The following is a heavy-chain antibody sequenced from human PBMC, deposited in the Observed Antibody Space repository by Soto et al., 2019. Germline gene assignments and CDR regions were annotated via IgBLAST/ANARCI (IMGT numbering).Heavy chain of an antibody. CDR2: INPNSGGT. V-gene: IGHV1-2*02. D-gene: IGHD5-18*01. CDR3: ARVPGSYGYLDY. J-gene: IGHJ4*02. CDR1: GYTFTGSY. Sequence: ASVKVSCKASGYTFTGSYMHWGRQAPGQGLEWMGWINPNSGGTNYTQKFQGRVTMTRDTAIRTAYMELSRLRSDDTAVYYCARVPGSYGYLDYWVQRTTGTVSA.